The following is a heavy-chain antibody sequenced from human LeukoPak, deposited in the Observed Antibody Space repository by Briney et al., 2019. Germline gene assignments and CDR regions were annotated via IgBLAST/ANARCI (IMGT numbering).Heavy chain of an antibody. CDR1: GYTFTGYY. D-gene: IGHD3-10*01. Sequence: ASVKVSCKASGYTFTGYYIHWVRQAPGQGLECVGWINPNSGGTNYAQKFQGRVTITRDTSISTAYMELSRLRSDDTAVYYCARGGSGSYFSWLDPWGQGTLVTVSS. CDR3: ARGGSGSYFSWLDP. V-gene: IGHV1-2*02. J-gene: IGHJ5*02. CDR2: INPNSGGT.